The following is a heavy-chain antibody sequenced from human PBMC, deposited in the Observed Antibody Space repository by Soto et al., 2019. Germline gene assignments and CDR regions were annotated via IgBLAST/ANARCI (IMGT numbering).Heavy chain of an antibody. CDR3: ATHQTGGGLDY. J-gene: IGHJ4*02. Sequence: QVQLVQSGAEVKKPGSSVKVSCKASGGTFSSYAISWVRQAPGQGLEWMGGIIPIFGTANYAQKFQGRVTLAADESTSTAYMELSSLRSEDAAGYYCATHQTGGGLDYWGQGTLVTVSS. CDR1: GGTFSSYA. V-gene: IGHV1-69*12. CDR2: IIPIFGTA. D-gene: IGHD3-10*01.